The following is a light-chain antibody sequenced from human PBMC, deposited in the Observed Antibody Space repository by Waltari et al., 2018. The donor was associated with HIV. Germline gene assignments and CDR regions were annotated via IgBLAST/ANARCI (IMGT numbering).Light chain of an antibody. CDR2: GAS. CDR1: QSVLSSSNNKNY. CDR3: QQYYSTPRT. Sequence: DIVMTQSPDSLAVSLGERATINCKSSQSVLSSSNNKNYLAWYQQKPGQPPNLLIYGASTRESGVPDRFSGSGSGTDFTLTISSLQAEDVAVYYCQQYYSTPRTFGQGTKVEIK. V-gene: IGKV4-1*01. J-gene: IGKJ1*01.